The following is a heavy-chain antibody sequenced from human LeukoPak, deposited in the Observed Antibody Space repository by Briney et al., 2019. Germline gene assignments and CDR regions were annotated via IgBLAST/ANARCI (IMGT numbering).Heavy chain of an antibody. J-gene: IGHJ4*02. V-gene: IGHV4-39*07. CDR3: ARDGYGGIDY. CDR1: GGSISSSSYY. D-gene: IGHD4-23*01. CDR2: IYYSGST. Sequence: SETLPLTCTVSGGSISSSSYYWGWIRQPPGKGLEWIGSIYYSGSTYYNPSLKSRVTISVDTSKNQFSLKLSSVTAADTAVYYCARDGYGGIDYWGQGILVTVSS.